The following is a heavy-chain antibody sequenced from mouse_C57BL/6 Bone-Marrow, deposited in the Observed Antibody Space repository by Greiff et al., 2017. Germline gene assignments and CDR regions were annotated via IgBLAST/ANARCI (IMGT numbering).Heavy chain of an antibody. CDR3: YYDWYFDV. CDR1: GYTFTSYW. CDR2: IDPSDSET. D-gene: IGHD1-1*02. Sequence: QVHVKQPGAELVRPGSSVKLSCKASGYTFTSYWMHWVKQRPIQGLEWIGNIDPSDSETHYNQKFKGKATLTVDKSSSTAYMELNSLTSEDSAVYYCYYDWYFDVWGTGTTVTVSS. V-gene: IGHV1-52*01. J-gene: IGHJ1*03.